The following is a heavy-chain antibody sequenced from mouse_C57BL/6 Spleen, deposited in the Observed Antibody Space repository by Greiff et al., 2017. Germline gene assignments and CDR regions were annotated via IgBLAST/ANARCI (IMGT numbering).Heavy chain of an antibody. Sequence: VQLVESGPGLVAPSQSLSITCTVSGFSFTSYAISWVRQPPGKGLEWLGVIWTGGGTNYNYALKSRLSIRKDNSKRQVFLKMNGLQTDDTARDYCARGTAQAPLYAMDYWGQGTSVTVSS. CDR2: IWTGGGT. D-gene: IGHD3-2*02. CDR1: GFSFTSYA. J-gene: IGHJ4*01. V-gene: IGHV2-9-1*01. CDR3: ARGTAQAPLYAMDY.